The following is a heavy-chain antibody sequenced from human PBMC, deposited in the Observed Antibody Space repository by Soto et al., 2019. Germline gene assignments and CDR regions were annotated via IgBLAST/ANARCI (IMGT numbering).Heavy chain of an antibody. Sequence: SETLSLTCSVSDGSISSGSYYWGWLRQPPGKGLEWIGSIFNSGGTYYTPSLKSRVTMSVDPSNSQFSLKLNSVTAADTAVYYCARQASGYYYGWFDPWGQGTLVTVSS. J-gene: IGHJ5*02. V-gene: IGHV4-39*01. CDR3: ARQASGYYYGWFDP. CDR1: DGSISSGSYY. D-gene: IGHD3-22*01. CDR2: IFNSGGT.